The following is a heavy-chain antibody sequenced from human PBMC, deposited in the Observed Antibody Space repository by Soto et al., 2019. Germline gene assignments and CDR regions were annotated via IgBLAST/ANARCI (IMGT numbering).Heavy chain of an antibody. J-gene: IGHJ6*02. CDR3: ARVSEAGMDV. V-gene: IGHV1-2*04. CDR1: GYIFTNYY. CDR2: INAGGGYT. Sequence: GASVKVSCKASGYIFTNYYMHWVRQAPGQGLEWMGTINAGGGYTTYAQKFQGWVTMTRDTSISTAYMELSRLRSDDTAVYYCARVSEAGMDVWGQGTTVTVSS.